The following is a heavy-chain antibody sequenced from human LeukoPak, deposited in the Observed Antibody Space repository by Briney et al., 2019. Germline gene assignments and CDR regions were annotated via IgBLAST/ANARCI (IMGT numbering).Heavy chain of an antibody. CDR1: GGSISSSSYY. J-gene: IGHJ4*02. V-gene: IGHV4-39*07. CDR3: ARGGDYYDSSGTFDY. D-gene: IGHD3-22*01. CDR2: IYYSGST. Sequence: SETLSLTCTVSGGSISSSSYYWGWIRQPPGKGLEWIGSIYYSGSTYYNPSLKSRVTISVDTSKNQFSLKLSSVTAADTAVYYCARGGDYYDSSGTFDYWGQGTLVTVSS.